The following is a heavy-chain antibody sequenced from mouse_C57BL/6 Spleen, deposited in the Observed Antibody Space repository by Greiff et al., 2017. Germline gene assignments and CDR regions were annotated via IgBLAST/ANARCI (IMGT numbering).Heavy chain of an antibody. CDR3: ARDAMDY. CDR1: GYTFTDYY. V-gene: IGHV1-19*01. CDR2: INPYNGGT. J-gene: IGHJ4*01. Sequence: VQLQQSGPVLVKPGASVKMSCKASGYTFTDYYMNWVQQSHGKSLEWIGVINPYNGGTSYNQKFKGKATLTVDKSSSTAYMELNSLTSEDSAVYYCARDAMDYWGQGTSVTVSS.